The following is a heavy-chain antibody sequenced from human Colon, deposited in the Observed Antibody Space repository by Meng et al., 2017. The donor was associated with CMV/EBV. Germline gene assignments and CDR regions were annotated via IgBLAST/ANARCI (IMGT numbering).Heavy chain of an antibody. J-gene: IGHJ6*02. CDR1: GYTFTTYD. CDR3: VRALKCNSTSCYTKYYYGLDV. CDR2: MNPNSVNT. V-gene: IGHV1-8*01. Sequence: ASVKVSCKASGYTFTTYDINWVRQATGQGLEWMGWMNPNSVNTGYARKFQGRVTMTRNTSISTAYMELSSLRSEDTAVYYCVRALKCNSTSCYTKYYYGLDVWGQGTTVTVSS. D-gene: IGHD2-2*02.